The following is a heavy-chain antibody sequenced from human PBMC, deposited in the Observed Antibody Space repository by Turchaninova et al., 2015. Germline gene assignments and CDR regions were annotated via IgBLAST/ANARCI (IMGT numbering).Heavy chain of an antibody. CDR1: GFPFRPYV. Sequence: EVQLVRYGGGLVHPGGSLRPSCAVSGFPFRPYVMSWGRQAPGKWLEWVSTMTGSGATTYYADSGRGRFTISRDNSKNTLYIEMNSLRLEDTAVYYCAKSMAVAGARSDYWGQGTLVTVSS. V-gene: IGHV3-23*04. CDR2: MTGSGATT. CDR3: AKSMAVAGARSDY. D-gene: IGHD6-19*01. J-gene: IGHJ4*02.